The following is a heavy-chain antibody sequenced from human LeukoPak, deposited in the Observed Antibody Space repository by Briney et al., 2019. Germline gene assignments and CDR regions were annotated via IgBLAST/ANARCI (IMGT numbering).Heavy chain of an antibody. CDR2: ISGSGGST. V-gene: IGHV3-23*01. Sequence: GGSLRLSCAASGFTFSNYGMSWVRQAPGKGLEWVSAISGSGGSTYYADSVKGRFTISRDSSKNTLFLQMNRLRPEDAAVYYCAKAPVTTCRGAYCYPFDYWGQGTLVTVSS. J-gene: IGHJ4*02. D-gene: IGHD2-21*01. CDR3: AKAPVTTCRGAYCYPFDY. CDR1: GFTFSNYG.